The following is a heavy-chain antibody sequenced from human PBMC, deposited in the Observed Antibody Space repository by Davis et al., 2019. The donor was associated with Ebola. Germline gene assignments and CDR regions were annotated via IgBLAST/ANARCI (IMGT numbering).Heavy chain of an antibody. D-gene: IGHD1-26*01. Sequence: GESLKISCVASGFTFSSYVMSWVRQAPGKGLEWVSTLGTSADTYYADSVKGRFTISRDNSKNTLYLQMNGLRVEDTAIYYCAKDTSNIWFDVWGQGTMVTVSS. CDR1: GFTFSSYV. J-gene: IGHJ3*01. V-gene: IGHV3-23*01. CDR2: LGTSADT. CDR3: AKDTSNIWFDV.